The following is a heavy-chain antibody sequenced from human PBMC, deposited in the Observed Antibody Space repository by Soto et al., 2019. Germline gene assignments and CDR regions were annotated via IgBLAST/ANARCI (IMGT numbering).Heavy chain of an antibody. Sequence: SVKVSCKASGGTFSSYAISWVRQAPGQGLEWMGGIIPIFGTANYAQKFQGRVTITADESTSTAYMELSSLRSEDTAVYYCARAQTYYDFWSGSPAREIYYYYYGMDVWG. V-gene: IGHV1-69*13. D-gene: IGHD3-3*01. CDR2: IIPIFGTA. CDR1: GGTFSSYA. CDR3: ARAQTYYDFWSGSPAREIYYYYYGMDV. J-gene: IGHJ6*02.